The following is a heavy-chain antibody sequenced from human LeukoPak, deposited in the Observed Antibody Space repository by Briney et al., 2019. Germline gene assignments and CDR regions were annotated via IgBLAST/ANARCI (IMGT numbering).Heavy chain of an antibody. V-gene: IGHV4-59*08. CDR1: GGSISSYY. Sequence: SETLSLTCTVSGGSISSYYWSWIRQPPGKGLEWIAYISDIGSINYNPSLKSRAAISLDTSKNQFSLKLSSVTAADTAVYYCAGHHPRNTVDFWGQGTLVTVSS. D-gene: IGHD2/OR15-2a*01. CDR2: ISDIGSI. J-gene: IGHJ4*02. CDR3: AGHHPRNTVDF.